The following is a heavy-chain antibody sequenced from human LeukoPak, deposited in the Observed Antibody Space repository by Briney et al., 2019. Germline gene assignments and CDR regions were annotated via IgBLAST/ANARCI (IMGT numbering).Heavy chain of an antibody. J-gene: IGHJ4*02. Sequence: SETLSLTCAVYGGSFSDYSWSWIRQPPGKGLEWIGEINHSGSTNYNPSLKSRVIISVDTSKNQSSLKLSSVTAADAAVYYCAKDLDISGWHLDYWGQGTMVTVSS. D-gene: IGHD6-19*01. CDR3: AKDLDISGWHLDY. CDR1: GGSFSDYS. V-gene: IGHV4-34*01. CDR2: INHSGST.